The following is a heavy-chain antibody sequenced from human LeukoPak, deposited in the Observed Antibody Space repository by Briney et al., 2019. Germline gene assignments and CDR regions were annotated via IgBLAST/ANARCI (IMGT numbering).Heavy chain of an antibody. Sequence: PGGSLRLSCAASGFTFSSYEMNWVRQAPGKGLEWVSYISGSGSTLFYADSVKGRFTISRDNAKNSLYLQMNGLRAEDTAVYYCARWDYWGQGTLVTVSS. CDR1: GFTFSSYE. J-gene: IGHJ4*02. CDR3: ARWDY. V-gene: IGHV3-48*03. CDR2: ISGSGSTL.